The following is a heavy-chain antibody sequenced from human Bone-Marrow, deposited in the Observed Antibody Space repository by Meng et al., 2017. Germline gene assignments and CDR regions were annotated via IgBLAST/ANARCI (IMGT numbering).Heavy chain of an antibody. CDR3: AGRAMGAAAYDY. CDR2: IGSGSRYV. D-gene: IGHD6-13*01. CDR1: GFLFSDYG. J-gene: IGHJ4*02. V-gene: IGHV3-21*02. Sequence: EVPRRGSGVRLFTPWASTRLSCAASGFLFSDYGINWVRQAPGKGLEWVSSIGSGSRYVYYADSVKGRFTISGDNTKNTVYLQMNSLRLEDTAVYYCAGRAMGAAAYDYWGQGTLVTVSS.